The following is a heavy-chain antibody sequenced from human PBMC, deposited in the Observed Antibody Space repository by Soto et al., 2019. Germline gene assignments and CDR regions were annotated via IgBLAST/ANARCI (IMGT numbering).Heavy chain of an antibody. CDR1: GFTFSDHF. J-gene: IGHJ4*02. CDR3: ARIGYSDRCYYMEN. Sequence: PGGSLRLSCVASGFTFSDHFMDWVRQAPGKGLEWVGRIRKKSDDYTTEYAASVKGRFTISRDDSKNSLYLQVNNLQTEDTAMYYCARIGYSDRCYYMENWALGTLVPVSS. CDR2: IRKKSDDYTT. D-gene: IGHD1-26*01. V-gene: IGHV3-72*01.